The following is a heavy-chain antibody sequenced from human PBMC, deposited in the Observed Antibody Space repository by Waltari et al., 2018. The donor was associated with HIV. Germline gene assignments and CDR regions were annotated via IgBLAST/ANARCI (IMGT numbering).Heavy chain of an antibody. J-gene: IGHJ5*02. CDR3: ARDGYCSGGSCIPFDP. CDR2: IYHSGST. V-gene: IGHV4-38-2*02. CDR1: GYSISSGYY. Sequence: QVQLQESGPGLVKPSETLSLTCTVSGYSISSGYYWGWIRQPPGKGLEWIGSIYHSGSTYYNPSLKSRVTISVDTSKNQFSLKLSSVTAADTAVYYCARDGYCSGGSCIPFDPWGQGTLVTVSS. D-gene: IGHD2-15*01.